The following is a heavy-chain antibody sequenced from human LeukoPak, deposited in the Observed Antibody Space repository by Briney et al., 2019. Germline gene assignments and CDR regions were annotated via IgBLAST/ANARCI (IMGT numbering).Heavy chain of an antibody. J-gene: IGHJ4*02. D-gene: IGHD1-26*01. CDR3: ARDWMEGASFEIQGPVDY. V-gene: IGHV1-69*13. CDR2: IIPIFGTA. Sequence: SVKVSCKASGGTFSSYAISWVRQAPGQGLEWMGGIIPIFGTANYAQKFQGRVTITADESTSTAYMELSSLRSEDTAVYYCARDWMEGASFEIQGPVDYWGQGTLVTVSS. CDR1: GGTFSSYA.